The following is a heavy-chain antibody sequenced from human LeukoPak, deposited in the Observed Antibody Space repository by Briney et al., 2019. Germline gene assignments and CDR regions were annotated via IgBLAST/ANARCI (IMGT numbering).Heavy chain of an antibody. CDR2: ISYDGSNK. J-gene: IGHJ6*02. CDR3: AKEEDGDYPRYYYYGMDV. Sequence: GGSLRLSCAASGFIFSSYGMHWVRQAPGKGLEWVAVISYDGSNKYYADSVKGRFTISRDNSKNTLYLQMNSLRAEDTAVYYCAKEEDGDYPRYYYYGMDVWGQGTTVTVSS. D-gene: IGHD4-17*01. V-gene: IGHV3-30*18. CDR1: GFIFSSYG.